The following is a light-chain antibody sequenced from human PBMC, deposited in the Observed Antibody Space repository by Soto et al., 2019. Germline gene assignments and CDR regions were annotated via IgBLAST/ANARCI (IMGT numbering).Light chain of an antibody. V-gene: IGKV2-28*01. Sequence: DIVITQSPLSLPVTPGEPASISCRSSHSLLHSNGYNYLDWYLQKPGQSPQLLIHFASNRASGVPDRFRGSGSGTDFTLKISRVEAGDVGVYYCMQAIQPPRTFGQGTKLEIK. CDR1: HSLLHSNGYNY. CDR2: FAS. CDR3: MQAIQPPRT. J-gene: IGKJ2*01.